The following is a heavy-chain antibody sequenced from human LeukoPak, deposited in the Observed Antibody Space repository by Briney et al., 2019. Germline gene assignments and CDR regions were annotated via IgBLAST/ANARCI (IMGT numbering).Heavy chain of an antibody. CDR2: ISSSGGST. Sequence: PGGSLRLSCAASGFTFSSYAMSWVRQAPGKGLEWVSAISSSGGSTYYADSVKGRFTISRDNSKNTLYLQMNSLRAEDTAVYYCAKDLGYSGSYYYWGQGTLVTVSS. CDR1: GFTFSSYA. D-gene: IGHD1-26*01. CDR3: AKDLGYSGSYYY. J-gene: IGHJ4*02. V-gene: IGHV3-23*01.